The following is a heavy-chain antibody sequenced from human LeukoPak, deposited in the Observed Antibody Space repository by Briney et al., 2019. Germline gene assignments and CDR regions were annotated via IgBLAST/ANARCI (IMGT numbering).Heavy chain of an antibody. J-gene: IGHJ3*02. CDR1: GGSLSSYY. Sequence: SETLSLTCTVSGGSLSSYYWSWIRQPPGKGLEWIGEINHSGSTNYNPSLKSRVTISVDTSKNQFSLKLSSVTAADTAVYYCAAAHTPVANDAFDIWGQGTMVTVSS. CDR3: AAAHTPVANDAFDI. CDR2: INHSGST. D-gene: IGHD6-19*01. V-gene: IGHV4-34*01.